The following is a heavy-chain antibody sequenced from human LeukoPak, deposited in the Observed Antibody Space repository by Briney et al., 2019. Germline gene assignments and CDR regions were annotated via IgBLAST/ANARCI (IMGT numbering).Heavy chain of an antibody. V-gene: IGHV4-34*01. CDR1: GGSFSGYY. J-gene: IGHJ4*02. D-gene: IGHD6-13*01. Sequence: PSETLSLTCAVYGGSFSGYYWSWIRQPPGKGLEWIGEINHSGSTNYNPSLRSRVTISVDTSKNQFSLKLSSVTAADTAVYCCARGGTTGYSSSRYYFDYWGQGTLVTVSS. CDR3: ARGGTTGYSSSRYYFDY. CDR2: INHSGST.